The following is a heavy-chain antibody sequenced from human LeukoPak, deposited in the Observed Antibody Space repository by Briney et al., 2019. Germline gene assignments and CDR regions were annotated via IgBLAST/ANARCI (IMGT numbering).Heavy chain of an antibody. CDR2: ISGSGGIT. CDR3: AKVGSTVTTLNWFDP. J-gene: IGHJ5*02. CDR1: GFTFSSYA. Sequence: PGGSLRLSCAASGFTFSSYAMTWVRQAPGKGLEWVSGISGSGGITYYADSVKGRFTISRDNSKNTLYLQMNSLRAEDTAIYYCAKVGSTVTTLNWFDPRGQGTLVIVSS. V-gene: IGHV3-23*01. D-gene: IGHD4-17*01.